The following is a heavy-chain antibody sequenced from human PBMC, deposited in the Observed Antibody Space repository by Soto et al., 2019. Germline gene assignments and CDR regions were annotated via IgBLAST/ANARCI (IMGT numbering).Heavy chain of an antibody. CDR3: ARDKFDYYDSSGYYMGAFDI. CDR2: IYYSGST. CDR1: GGSISSYY. J-gene: IGHJ3*02. D-gene: IGHD3-22*01. V-gene: IGHV4-59*01. Sequence: SETLSLTCTVSGGSISSYYWSWIRQPPGKGLEWIGYIYYSGSTNYNPSLKSRVTISVDTSKNQFSLKLSSVTAADTAVYYCARDKFDYYDSSGYYMGAFDIWGQGTMVT.